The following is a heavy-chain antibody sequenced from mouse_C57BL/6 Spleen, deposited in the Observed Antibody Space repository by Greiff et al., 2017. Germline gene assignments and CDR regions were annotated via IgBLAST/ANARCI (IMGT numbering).Heavy chain of an antibody. CDR3: TRGYGKGAMDY. V-gene: IGHV5-9-1*02. D-gene: IGHD2-1*01. CDR1: GFTFSSYA. CDR2: ISSGGDYI. J-gene: IGHJ4*01. Sequence: EVQRVESGEGLVKPGGSLKLSCAASGFTFSSYAMSWVRQTPEKRLEWVAYISSGGDYIYYADTVKGRFTISRDNARNTLYLQMSSLKSEDTAMYYCTRGYGKGAMDYWGQGTSVTVSS.